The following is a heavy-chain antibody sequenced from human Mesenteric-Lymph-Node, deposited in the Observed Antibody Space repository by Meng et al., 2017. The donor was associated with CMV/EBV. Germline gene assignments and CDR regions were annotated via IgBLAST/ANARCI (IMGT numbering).Heavy chain of an antibody. V-gene: IGHV4-31*03. CDR1: GGSLNSGEYY. Sequence: SETLSLTCTVSGGSLNSGEYYWTWIRQHPVKGLEWIGYISYSGTTHKNPSLRSRVSISVDTSKNQFFLKLNSVTAAGTAVYYCARQDKSHDLEHWFDPWGQGSLVTVSS. CDR2: ISYSGTT. D-gene: IGHD1-1*01. J-gene: IGHJ5*02. CDR3: ARQDKSHDLEHWFDP.